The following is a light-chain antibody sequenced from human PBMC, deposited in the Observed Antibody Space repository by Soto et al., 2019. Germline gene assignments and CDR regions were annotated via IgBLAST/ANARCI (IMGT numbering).Light chain of an antibody. Sequence: MSQSPSSVSASVGDRDTITCRASQSISSYLNWYQQKPGKAPKLLIYAASSLQSGVPSRFSGSGSGTDFTLTISSLQPEDFATYYCQQSYSTLSWTFGQGTKVDIK. CDR1: QSISSY. CDR3: QQSYSTLSWT. CDR2: AAS. V-gene: IGKV1-39*01. J-gene: IGKJ1*01.